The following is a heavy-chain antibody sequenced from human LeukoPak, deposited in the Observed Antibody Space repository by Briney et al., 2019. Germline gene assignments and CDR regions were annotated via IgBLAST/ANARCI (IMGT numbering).Heavy chain of an antibody. CDR2: VSSDGSID. CDR3: AREGMGTTFSAWFEP. V-gene: IGHV3-30*03. D-gene: IGHD1-7*01. J-gene: IGHJ5*02. Sequence: GGSLRLSCTASGFTFSSYGMDWVRQAPGKGLEWVAVVSSDGSIDYYADSLRGRFTVSRDNSKNTMFLQFNTLRPEDTAVYYCAREGMGTTFSAWFEPWGQGTLVTVSS. CDR1: GFTFSSYG.